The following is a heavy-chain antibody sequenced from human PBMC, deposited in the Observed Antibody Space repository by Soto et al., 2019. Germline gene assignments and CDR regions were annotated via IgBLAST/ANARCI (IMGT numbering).Heavy chain of an antibody. J-gene: IGHJ6*02. D-gene: IGHD2-15*01. Sequence: PGGSLRLSCAASGFTFDDYAMHWVRQAPGKGLEWVSGISWNSGSIGYADSVKGRFTISRDNAKNSLYLQMNSLRAEDTALYYCAKDIRVLPRPHYYYGMDVWGQGTTVTVSS. CDR1: GFTFDDYA. CDR2: ISWNSGSI. V-gene: IGHV3-9*01. CDR3: AKDIRVLPRPHYYYGMDV.